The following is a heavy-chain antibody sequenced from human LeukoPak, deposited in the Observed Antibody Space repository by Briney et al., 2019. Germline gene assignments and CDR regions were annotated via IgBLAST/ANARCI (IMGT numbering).Heavy chain of an antibody. J-gene: IGHJ4*02. Sequence: VKVSCKASGGSFSNSGFSWVRQAPGQGLEWMGRIIPILSIATYAQNFQGRVTITADKSTSTVYMELGSLRSEDTAVYYCAREEEWRNYIDDWGQGTLVTVSS. D-gene: IGHD3-3*01. CDR1: GGSFSNSG. V-gene: IGHV1-69*04. CDR2: IIPILSIA. CDR3: AREEEWRNYIDD.